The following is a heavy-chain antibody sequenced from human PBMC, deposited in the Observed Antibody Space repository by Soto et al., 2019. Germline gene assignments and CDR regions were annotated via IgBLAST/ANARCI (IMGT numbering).Heavy chain of an antibody. CDR1: GGSISSYY. D-gene: IGHD6-6*01. J-gene: IGHJ4*02. V-gene: IGHV4-59*01. Sequence: PSETLSLTCTVSGGSISSYYWSWIRQPPGKGLEWIGHIYHSGSTNYNPSLKSRVTISVDTSKNQFSLKLSSVTAADTAVYYCARGGSSNSYYFDSWGQGTLVTVSS. CDR2: IYHSGST. CDR3: ARGGSSNSYYFDS.